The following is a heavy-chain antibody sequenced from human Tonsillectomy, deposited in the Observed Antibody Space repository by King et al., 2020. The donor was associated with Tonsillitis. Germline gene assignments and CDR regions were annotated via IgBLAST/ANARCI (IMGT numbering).Heavy chain of an antibody. D-gene: IGHD2-21*02. CDR1: GYSFTSYW. CDR2: IQPGDSDT. Sequence: QLVQSGAEVKKSGESLKISCKGSGYSFTSYWIGWVRQMPGKGLEWMGIIQPGDSDTRYSPSFQGQVSISADKSINTAYLQWSSLKASDPAMYYCSRHARSGDYGIGGPDYWGQGSLVAVSS. J-gene: IGHJ4*02. CDR3: SRHARSGDYGIGGPDY. V-gene: IGHV5-51*01.